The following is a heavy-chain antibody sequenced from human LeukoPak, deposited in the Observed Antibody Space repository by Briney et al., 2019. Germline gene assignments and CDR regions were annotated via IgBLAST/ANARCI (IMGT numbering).Heavy chain of an antibody. CDR2: ISYDGSNK. V-gene: IGHV3-30*04. CDR1: GFTFSSYA. J-gene: IGHJ4*02. D-gene: IGHD3-10*01. CDR3: AKDLDPYYYGSGSYYLLDY. Sequence: GGSLRLSCAASGFTFSSYAMYWVRQAPGKGLEWVAVISYDGSNKYYADSVKGRFTISRDNSKNTLYLQMNSLRAEDTAVYYCAKDLDPYYYGSGSYYLLDYWGQGTLVTVSS.